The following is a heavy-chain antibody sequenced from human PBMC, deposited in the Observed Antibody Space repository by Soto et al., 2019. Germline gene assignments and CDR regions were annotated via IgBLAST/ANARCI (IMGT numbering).Heavy chain of an antibody. CDR1: GYTFTGYY. V-gene: IGHV1-2*02. CDR3: RVTGVSEVDY. Sequence: QVQLVQSGAEVKKPGASVKVSCKASGYTFTGYYIHWVRQAPGQGLESMGWINPNSGGTKYAQRFQGRVNMTTDASISTAYMELSRLRSDDTAVYYCRVTGVSEVDYWGQGTLVTVSS. D-gene: IGHD3-9*01. J-gene: IGHJ4*02. CDR2: INPNSGGT.